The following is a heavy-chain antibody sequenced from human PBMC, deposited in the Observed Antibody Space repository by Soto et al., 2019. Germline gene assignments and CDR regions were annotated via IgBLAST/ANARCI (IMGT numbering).Heavy chain of an antibody. J-gene: IGHJ4*02. Sequence: QVQLQQWGAGLLKPSETLSLTCAVYGGSFSGYYWSWIRQPPGKGLEWIGEINHSGSTNYNPSLKSRFTISVDTSKNQFSLKLSSVTAADTAVYYCARGLTYSSSSDKGGYYFDYWGQGTLVTVSS. D-gene: IGHD6-6*01. CDR2: INHSGST. CDR1: GGSFSGYY. V-gene: IGHV4-34*01. CDR3: ARGLTYSSSSDKGGYYFDY.